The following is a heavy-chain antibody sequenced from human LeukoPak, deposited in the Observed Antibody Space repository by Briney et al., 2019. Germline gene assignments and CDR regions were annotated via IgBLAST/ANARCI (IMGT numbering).Heavy chain of an antibody. CDR1: GYTFTSYA. V-gene: IGHV1-3*01. CDR2: INAGNGNT. Sequence: ASVKVSCKASGYTFTSYAMHWVRHAPGQRLEWMGWINAGNGNTKYSQKFQGRVTITRDTSASTAYMELSSLRSEDTAVYYCAGEGSSWYVWFDPWGQGTLVTVSS. CDR3: AGEGSSWYVWFDP. J-gene: IGHJ5*02. D-gene: IGHD6-13*01.